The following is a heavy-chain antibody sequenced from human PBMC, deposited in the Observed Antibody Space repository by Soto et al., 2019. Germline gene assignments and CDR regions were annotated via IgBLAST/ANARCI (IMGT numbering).Heavy chain of an antibody. V-gene: IGHV3-33*01. Sequence: GGSLRLSCAASGFTFSSYGMHWVRQAPGKGLEWVAVIWYDGSNKYYADSVKGRFTISRDNSMNTLYLQMNSLRAEDTAVYYCARGANSGYDYFDYWGQGTLVTVSS. J-gene: IGHJ4*02. D-gene: IGHD5-12*01. CDR1: GFTFSSYG. CDR2: IWYDGSNK. CDR3: ARGANSGYDYFDY.